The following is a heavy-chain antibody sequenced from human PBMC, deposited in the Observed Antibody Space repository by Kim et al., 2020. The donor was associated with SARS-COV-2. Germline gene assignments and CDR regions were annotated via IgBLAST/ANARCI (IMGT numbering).Heavy chain of an antibody. D-gene: IGHD3-22*01. CDR3: ASWLENYYDSSGLFDY. J-gene: IGHJ4*02. CDR1: GFIFSSYS. V-gene: IGHV3-21*01. Sequence: GGSLRLSCAASGFIFSSYSMNWVRQAPGKGLEWVSSISSSSSYIYYADSVKGRFTISRDNAKNSLYMQMNSLRAEDTAVYYCASWLENYYDSSGLFDYWGQGTLVTVSS. CDR2: ISSSSSYI.